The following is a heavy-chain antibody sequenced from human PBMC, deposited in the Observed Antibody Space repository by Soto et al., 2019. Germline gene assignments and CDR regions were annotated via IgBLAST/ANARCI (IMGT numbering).Heavy chain of an antibody. CDR1: GFTFGDYA. Sequence: PGGSLRLSCTASGFTFGDYAMSWFRQAPGKGLEWVGFIRSKAYGGTTEYAASVKGRFTISRDDSKSIAYLQMNSLKTEDTAVYYCNRRYSSSWYGYRGQVTLVTVSS. CDR2: IRSKAYGGTT. D-gene: IGHD6-13*01. CDR3: NRRYSSSWYGY. J-gene: IGHJ4*02. V-gene: IGHV3-49*03.